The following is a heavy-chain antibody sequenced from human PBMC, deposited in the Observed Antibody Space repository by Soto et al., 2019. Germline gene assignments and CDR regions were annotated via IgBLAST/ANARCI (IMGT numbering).Heavy chain of an antibody. V-gene: IGHV4-39*01. Sequence: QLQLQESGPGLVKPSETLSLTCTVSGGSISSSSYYWGWIRQPPGKGLEWIGSIYYSGSTYYNPSRKSRVTISVDTSKNQFSLKLSSVTAADTAVYYCARGYYDFWSGEPYYFDYWGQGTLVTVSS. D-gene: IGHD3-3*01. CDR1: GGSISSSSYY. CDR2: IYYSGST. J-gene: IGHJ4*02. CDR3: ARGYYDFWSGEPYYFDY.